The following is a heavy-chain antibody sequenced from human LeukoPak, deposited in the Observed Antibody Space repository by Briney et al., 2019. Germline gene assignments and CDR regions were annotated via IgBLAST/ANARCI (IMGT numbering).Heavy chain of an antibody. CDR1: GFTFDDYG. Sequence: PGGSLRLSCAASGFTFDDYGMSWVRQAPGKGLEWVSAISGSGGSTYYADSVKGRFTISRDNSKNTLYLQMNSLRAEDTAVYYCAKPLMVRGVIGPDAFDIWGQGTMVTVSS. CDR3: AKPLMVRGVIGPDAFDI. D-gene: IGHD3-10*01. CDR2: ISGSGGST. V-gene: IGHV3-23*01. J-gene: IGHJ3*02.